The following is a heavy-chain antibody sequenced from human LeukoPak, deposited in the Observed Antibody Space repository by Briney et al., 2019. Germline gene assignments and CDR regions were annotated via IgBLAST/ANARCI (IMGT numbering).Heavy chain of an antibody. CDR1: GFTFSSYG. D-gene: IGHD3-10*01. Sequence: GGSLRLSCAASGFTFSSYGMHWVRQAPGKGLEWVAFIRYDGSNKYYADSVKGRFTISRDNSKNTLYLQMNSLRAEDTAVYYCAKDSSFGGSGSYEEYFDYWGQGTLVTVSS. V-gene: IGHV3-30*02. J-gene: IGHJ4*02. CDR3: AKDSSFGGSGSYEEYFDY. CDR2: IRYDGSNK.